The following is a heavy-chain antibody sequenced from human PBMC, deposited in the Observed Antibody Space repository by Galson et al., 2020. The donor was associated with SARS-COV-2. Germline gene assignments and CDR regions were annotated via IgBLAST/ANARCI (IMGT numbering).Heavy chain of an antibody. J-gene: IGHJ6*02. V-gene: IGHV1-18*01. Sequence: ASVKVSCKASGYTFSSYGISWVRQALGQGLEWVGWISAFSGNTNYAQNLQGRVTLTTDTSTSTGYMELRSLRSDDTAVYYCARKARAGQYYYGMDVWGQGTTVTVSS. CDR2: ISAFSGNT. CDR3: ARKARAGQYYYGMDV. CDR1: GYTFSSYG.